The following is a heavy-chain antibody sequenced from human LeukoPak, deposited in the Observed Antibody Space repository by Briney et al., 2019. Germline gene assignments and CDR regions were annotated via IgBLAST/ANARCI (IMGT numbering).Heavy chain of an antibody. CDR2: INAGNGNT. CDR3: ARGITMVRGVIDYYYYYYMDV. D-gene: IGHD3-10*01. CDR1: GYTFTSYA. V-gene: IGHV1-3*03. Sequence: ASVKVSCKASGYTFTSYAMHWVRQAPGQRLEWMGWINAGNGNTKYSQEFQGRVTITRDTSASTAYMELSSLRSEDTAVYYCARGITMVRGVIDYYYYYYMDVWGKGTTVTVSS. J-gene: IGHJ6*03.